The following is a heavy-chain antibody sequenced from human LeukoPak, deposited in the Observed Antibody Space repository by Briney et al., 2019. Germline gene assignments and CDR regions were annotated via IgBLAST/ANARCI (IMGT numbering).Heavy chain of an antibody. J-gene: IGHJ4*02. V-gene: IGHV3-30-3*01. CDR3: ARDVFRRDGYNYASDY. CDR2: ISYDGSNK. D-gene: IGHD5-24*01. CDR1: GFTFSSYA. Sequence: GGSLRLSCAASGFTFSSYAMHWVHQAPGKGLEWVAVISYDGSNKYYADSVKGRFTISRDNSKNTLYLQMNSLRAEDTAVYYCARDVFRRDGYNYASDYWGQGTLVTVPS.